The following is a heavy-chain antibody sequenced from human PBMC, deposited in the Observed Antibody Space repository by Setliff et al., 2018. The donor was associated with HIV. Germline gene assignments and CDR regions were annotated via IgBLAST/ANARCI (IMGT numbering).Heavy chain of an antibody. CDR1: GLNFNNAW. Sequence: PSETLSLSCAVSGLNFNNAWMSWVRQAPGKGLEWVGRMRNKDYSYITDYAASVKGRFTISRDDLKNSLFLQMNSLKTEDTAVYYCTRNQGSSFGHGFDYWGRGTLVTVSS. J-gene: IGHJ4*02. V-gene: IGHV3-72*01. CDR2: MRNKDYSYIT. CDR3: TRNQGSSFGHGFDY. D-gene: IGHD3-3*01.